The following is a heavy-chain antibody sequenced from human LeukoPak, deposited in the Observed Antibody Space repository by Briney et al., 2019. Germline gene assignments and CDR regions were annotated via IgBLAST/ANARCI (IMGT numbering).Heavy chain of an antibody. J-gene: IGHJ4*02. CDR2: IYYGGST. D-gene: IGHD3-22*01. V-gene: IGHV4-59*01. CDR1: GGSISSYY. Sequence: SETLSLTCTVSGGSISSYYWSWIRQSPGKGLEWIGYIYYGGSTDYNPSLKSRVTISKDTSKTQFSLRLSSVTAANTAVYYCARARLDSSGRFDYWGQGTLVTVSS. CDR3: ARARLDSSGRFDY.